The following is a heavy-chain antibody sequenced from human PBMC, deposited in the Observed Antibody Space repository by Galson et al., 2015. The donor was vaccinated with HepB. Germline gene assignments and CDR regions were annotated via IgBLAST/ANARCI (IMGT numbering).Heavy chain of an antibody. V-gene: IGHV3-23*01. Sequence: SLRLSCAASGFTFSSHTMSWVRQAPGKGLEWVSTISGSGASTYYADSVKGRFTVSRDNSESTLSLQMNSLRAEDTAVYYCAKESGEQWLINYWYFDLWGRGTLITVSS. CDR2: ISGSGAST. J-gene: IGHJ2*01. CDR1: GFTFSSHT. CDR3: AKESGEQWLINYWYFDL. D-gene: IGHD6-19*01.